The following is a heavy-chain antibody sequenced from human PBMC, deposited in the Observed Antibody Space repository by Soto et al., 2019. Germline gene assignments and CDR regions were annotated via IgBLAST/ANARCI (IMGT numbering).Heavy chain of an antibody. CDR2: IIPIFGTA. CDR3: ARARRDYGEYVSRYNWFDP. V-gene: IGHV1-69*13. CDR1: GGTFSSYA. Sequence: SVKVSCKASGGTFSSYAISWVRQAPGQGLEWMGGIIPIFGTANYAQKFQGRVTITADESTSTAYMELSSLRSEDTAVYYCARARRDYGEYVSRYNWFDPWGQGTLVTVSS. D-gene: IGHD4-17*01. J-gene: IGHJ5*02.